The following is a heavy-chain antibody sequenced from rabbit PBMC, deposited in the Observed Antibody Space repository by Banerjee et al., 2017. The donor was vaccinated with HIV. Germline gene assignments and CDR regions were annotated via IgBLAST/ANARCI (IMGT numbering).Heavy chain of an antibody. J-gene: IGHJ3*01. CDR2: IHPDYGSI. CDR1: GIDFRSYG. V-gene: IGHV1S43*01. D-gene: IGHD1-1*01. CDR3: ARDSSYASSSGYTRLDL. Sequence: QQQLVESGGGLVKPGGTLTLTCKASGIDFRSYGISWVRQAPGKGLEWIAYIHPDYGSIDYASWVNGRFTISLDNAQNTVFLQMTSLTAADTATYFCARDSSYASSSGYTRLDLWGPGTLVTVS.